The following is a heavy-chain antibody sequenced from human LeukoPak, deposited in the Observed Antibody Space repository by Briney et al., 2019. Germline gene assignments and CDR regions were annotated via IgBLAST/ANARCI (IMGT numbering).Heavy chain of an antibody. V-gene: IGHV3-21*01. CDR3: ARGRGYCSSTSCYDPPGYGDPIDY. Sequence: GGSLRLSCAASGFTFSSYSMNWVRQAPGKGLEWVSSISSSSSYIYYADSVKGRFTISRDNAKNSLYLQMNSLRAEDAAVYYCARGRGYCSSTSCYDPPGYGDPIDYWGQGTLVTVSS. D-gene: IGHD2-2*01. J-gene: IGHJ4*02. CDR1: GFTFSSYS. CDR2: ISSSSSYI.